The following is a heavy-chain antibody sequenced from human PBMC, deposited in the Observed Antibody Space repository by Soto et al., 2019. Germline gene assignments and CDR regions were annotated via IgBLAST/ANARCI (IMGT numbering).Heavy chain of an antibody. V-gene: IGHV2-5*02. J-gene: IGHJ4*02. CDR2: IYWDDDK. Sequence: QITLQESGPTLVKPTQTLTLTCVFSGFSLTTSGVGVGWIRQPPGQALEWLALIYWDDDKRYSPSLKSRLTITKXXSXNXXVLTRTNMDPVDTATYYGAHRRVYNNSWSWGDFAYWGQGTLVTVSS. CDR3: AHRRVYNNSWSWGDFAY. CDR1: GFSLTTSGVG. D-gene: IGHD3-16*01.